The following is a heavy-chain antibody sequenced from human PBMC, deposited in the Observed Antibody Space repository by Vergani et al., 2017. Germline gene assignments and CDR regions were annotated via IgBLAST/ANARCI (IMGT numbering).Heavy chain of an antibody. J-gene: IGHJ5*02. Sequence: QVQLVESGGGVVQPGRSLRLPCAASGFTFSSYGMHWVRQAPGKGLEWVAVISYDGSNKYYADSVKGRFTISRDNSKNTLYLQMNSLRAEDTAVYYCAKDLRIAAAGKNWFDPWGQGTLVTVSS. D-gene: IGHD6-13*01. V-gene: IGHV3-30*18. CDR3: AKDLRIAAAGKNWFDP. CDR1: GFTFSSYG. CDR2: ISYDGSNK.